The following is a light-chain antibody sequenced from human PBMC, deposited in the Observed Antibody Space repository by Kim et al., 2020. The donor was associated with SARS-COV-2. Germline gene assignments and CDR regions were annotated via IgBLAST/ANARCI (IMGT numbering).Light chain of an antibody. CDR2: ADN. V-gene: IGLV6-57*03. CDR1: GGSIASNY. Sequence: VTISCTRNGGSIASNYVQWYQQRPGSAPTTVIYADNQRPSGVPERFSGSIDSSSNAASLTISGLKTEDEADYYCQSYDSSNQGVVFGGGTQLTVL. CDR3: QSYDSSNQGVV. J-gene: IGLJ2*01.